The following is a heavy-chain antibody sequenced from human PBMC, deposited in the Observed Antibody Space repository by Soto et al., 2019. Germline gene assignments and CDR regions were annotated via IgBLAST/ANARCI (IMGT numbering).Heavy chain of an antibody. CDR2: IYYSGST. J-gene: IGHJ6*02. CDR3: ARHPSRRYYDSSGYYYPLVYGMDV. D-gene: IGHD3-22*01. V-gene: IGHV4-59*08. CDR1: GGSISSYY. Sequence: SETLSLTCTVSGGSISSYYGSWIRQPPGKGLEWIGYIYYSGSTNYNPSLKSRVTISVDTSKNQFSLKLSSVTAADTAVYYCARHPSRRYYDSSGYYYPLVYGMDVWGQGTTVTVSS.